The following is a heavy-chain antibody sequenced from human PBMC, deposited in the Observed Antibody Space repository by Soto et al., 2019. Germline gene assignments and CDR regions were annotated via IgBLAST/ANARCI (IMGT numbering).Heavy chain of an antibody. J-gene: IGHJ6*02. D-gene: IGHD1-26*01. CDR2: IYYSGST. CDR3: ASLSGSFGYGMDV. V-gene: IGHV4-30-4*01. Sequence: SETLSLTCSVSGGSISSGDYYWSLIRQPPGKGLGWIGYIYYSGSTYYNPSLKSRVTISVDTSKNQFSLKLSSVTAADTAVYYCASLSGSFGYGMDVWGQGTTVTVSS. CDR1: GGSISSGDYY.